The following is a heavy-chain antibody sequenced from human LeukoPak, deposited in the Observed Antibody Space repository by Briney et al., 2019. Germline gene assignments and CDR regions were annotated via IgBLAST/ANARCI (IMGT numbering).Heavy chain of an antibody. Sequence: TSETLSLTCAVYGGSFSGYYWSWIRQPPGKGLEWIGEINHSGSTNYNPSLKSRVTISVDTSKNQFSLKLSSVTAADTAVYYCAGHHPRNTVDFWGQGTLVTVSS. CDR1: GGSFSGYY. CDR2: INHSGST. V-gene: IGHV4-34*01. CDR3: AGHHPRNTVDF. D-gene: IGHD2/OR15-2a*01. J-gene: IGHJ4*02.